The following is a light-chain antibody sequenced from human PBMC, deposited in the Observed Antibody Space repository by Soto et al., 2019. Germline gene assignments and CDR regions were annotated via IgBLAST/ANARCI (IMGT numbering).Light chain of an antibody. Sequence: QLVLTQPPSVSGAPGQRVTISCTGSSSNIGAGYDVHWYQQLPGTAPKLLIYGNSNRPSGVPDRFSGSKSGTSASLAITGLQAEDEADYYCQSYDSSLSGDVFGGGTKVTVL. V-gene: IGLV1-40*01. CDR3: QSYDSSLSGDV. J-gene: IGLJ2*01. CDR2: GNS. CDR1: SSNIGAGYD.